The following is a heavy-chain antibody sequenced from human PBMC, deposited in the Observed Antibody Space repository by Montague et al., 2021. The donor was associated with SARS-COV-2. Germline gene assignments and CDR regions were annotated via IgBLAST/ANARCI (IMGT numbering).Heavy chain of an antibody. D-gene: IGHD3-10*01. V-gene: IGHV4-59*01. J-gene: IGHJ3*02. Sequence: SETLSLTCTVSGGSITSNWWSWIRQPPGKGLEWVGYALYTGRSRSNPSLQSRVFISVDTSENQVSLKLSSVTAADTAVYYCARDTFYHGSDSYYVDTFDMWGQGTMVTVSS. CDR1: GGSITSNW. CDR2: ALYTGRS. CDR3: ARDTFYHGSDSYYVDTFDM.